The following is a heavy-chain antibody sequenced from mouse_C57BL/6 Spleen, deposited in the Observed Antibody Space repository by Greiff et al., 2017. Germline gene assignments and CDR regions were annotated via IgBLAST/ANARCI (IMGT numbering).Heavy chain of an antibody. D-gene: IGHD3-2*02. J-gene: IGHJ4*01. Sequence: DVKLVESGPGLVKPSQSLSLTCSVTGYSITSGYYWNWIRQFPGNKLEWMGYISYDGSNNYNPSLKNRISITRDTSKNQFFLKLNSVTTEDTATYYCAKTAQALAMDYWGQGTSVTVSS. CDR1: GYSITSGYY. CDR2: ISYDGSN. CDR3: AKTAQALAMDY. V-gene: IGHV3-6*01.